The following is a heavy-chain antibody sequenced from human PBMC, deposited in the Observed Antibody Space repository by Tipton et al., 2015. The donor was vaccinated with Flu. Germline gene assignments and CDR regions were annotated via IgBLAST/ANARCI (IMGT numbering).Heavy chain of an antibody. V-gene: IGHV4-4*07. Sequence: TLSLTCTVSGGSMSSFYWSWIRQPAGKGLEWIGRMYTSGTAKYHPSFKSRVTMSVDTSKNQFSLKLISVTAADTAVYYCARVSPGVESWFDPWGQGTLVTVSS. CDR3: ARVSPGVESWFDP. D-gene: IGHD3-3*01. J-gene: IGHJ5*02. CDR1: GGSMSSFY. CDR2: MYTSGTA.